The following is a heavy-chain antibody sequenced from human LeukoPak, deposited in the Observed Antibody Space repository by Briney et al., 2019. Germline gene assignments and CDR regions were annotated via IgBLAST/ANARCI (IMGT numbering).Heavy chain of an antibody. CDR1: GDSISSSIYY. CDR3: AREAVATYAFDI. J-gene: IGHJ3*02. D-gene: IGHD5-12*01. CDR2: IYHSGST. V-gene: IGHV4-39*07. Sequence: SETLSLTCTVSGDSISSSIYYWDWIRQPPGKGLEWIGSIYHSGSTYYNPSLKSRVTISVDTSKNQFSLKLSSVTAADTAVYYCAREAVATYAFDIWGQGTMVTVSS.